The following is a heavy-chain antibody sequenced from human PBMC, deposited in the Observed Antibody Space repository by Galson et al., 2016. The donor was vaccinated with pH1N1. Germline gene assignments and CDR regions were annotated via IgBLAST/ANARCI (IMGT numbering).Heavy chain of an antibody. CDR3: TRRYYFDY. CDR1: GYSVTRYY. Sequence: SVKVSCKASGYSVTRYYMHWVRQAPGQGLEWMGIIDPNDGTTTYSQKFQGRLRLTRDMSTNSVYMELTTLRPDDSAIYFCTRRYYFDYWGQGTLVTVSS. J-gene: IGHJ4*02. CDR2: IDPNDGTT. V-gene: IGHV1-46*01.